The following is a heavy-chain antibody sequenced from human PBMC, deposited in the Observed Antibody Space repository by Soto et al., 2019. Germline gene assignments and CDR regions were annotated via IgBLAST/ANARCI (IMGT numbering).Heavy chain of an antibody. CDR2: ISGSGGST. J-gene: IGHJ4*02. CDR1: GFTFSSYA. D-gene: IGHD3-16*01. Sequence: SLRLSCAASGFTFSSYAMSWVRQAPGKGLEWVSAISGSGGSTYYADSVKGRFTISRDNSKNTLYLQMNSLRAEDTAGYYCAKDTGPNDYYFDYWGQGTLVTVSS. V-gene: IGHV3-23*01. CDR3: AKDTGPNDYYFDY.